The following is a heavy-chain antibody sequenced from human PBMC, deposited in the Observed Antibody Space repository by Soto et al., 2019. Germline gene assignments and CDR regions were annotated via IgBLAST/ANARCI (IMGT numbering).Heavy chain of an antibody. V-gene: IGHV1-58*01. CDR3: AADRLLWFGELFPYYGMDV. Sequence: QMQLVQSGPEVKKPGTSVKVSCKASGFTFTSSAVQWVRQARGQRLEWIGWIVVGSGNTNYAQKFQERVTITRDMSTSTAYMELSSLRSEDTAVYYCAADRLLWFGELFPYYGMDVWGQGTTVTVSS. CDR2: IVVGSGNT. D-gene: IGHD3-10*01. CDR1: GFTFTSSA. J-gene: IGHJ6*02.